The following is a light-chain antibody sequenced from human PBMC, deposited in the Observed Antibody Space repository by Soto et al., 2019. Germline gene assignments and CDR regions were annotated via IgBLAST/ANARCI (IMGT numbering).Light chain of an antibody. J-gene: IGLJ1*01. CDR1: SSNIGAGYD. CDR3: ATWDDSLDVHV. CDR2: GNN. Sequence: QSVLTQPPSVSGAPGQRVTISCTGSSSNIGAGYDVHWYQQLPGTAPRLLIYGNNQRPSGVPDRFSGSKSGTSASLAISGLQSEDEGHYYCATWDDSLDVHVFGTGTKVTVL. V-gene: IGLV1-40*01.